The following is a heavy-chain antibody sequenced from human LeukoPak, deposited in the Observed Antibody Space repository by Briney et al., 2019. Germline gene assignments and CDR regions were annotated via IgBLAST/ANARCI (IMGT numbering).Heavy chain of an antibody. CDR1: GFTFSSYW. CDR3: AREKKMIVVALDY. D-gene: IGHD3-22*01. J-gene: IGHJ4*02. CDR2: IKQDGSEK. V-gene: IGHV3-7*01. Sequence: PGGSLRLSCAASGFTFSSYWMSWVRQAPGKGLEWVANIKQDGSEKYYVDSVKGRFTISRDNAKNSLYLQMNSLRAEDTAVYYCAREKKMIVVALDYWGQGTLVTVSS.